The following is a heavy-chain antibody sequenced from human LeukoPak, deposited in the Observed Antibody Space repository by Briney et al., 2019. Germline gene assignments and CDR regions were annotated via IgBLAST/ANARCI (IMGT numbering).Heavy chain of an antibody. V-gene: IGHV3-30*18. CDR3: AKDLFLRGYSYGFDY. Sequence: PGGSLRLSCAASGFTFSSYGMHWVRQAPGKGLEWVAVISYDGSNKYYADSVKGRFTISRDNSKNTLYLRMNSLRAEDTAVYYCAKDLFLRGYSYGFDYWGQGTLVTVSS. CDR2: ISYDGSNK. D-gene: IGHD5-18*01. J-gene: IGHJ4*02. CDR1: GFTFSSYG.